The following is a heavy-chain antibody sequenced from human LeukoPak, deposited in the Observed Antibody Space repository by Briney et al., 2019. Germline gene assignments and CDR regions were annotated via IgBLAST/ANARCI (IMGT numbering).Heavy chain of an antibody. CDR1: GGSISSYY. Sequence: SETLSLTCTVSGGSISSYYWSWIRQPPGKGLEWIGYIYHSGSTYYNPSLKSRVTISVDRSKNQFSLKLSSVTAADTAVYYCARVLPFGAHPDYWGQGTLVTVSS. CDR3: ARVLPFGAHPDY. D-gene: IGHD3-16*01. J-gene: IGHJ4*02. CDR2: IYHSGST. V-gene: IGHV4-59*12.